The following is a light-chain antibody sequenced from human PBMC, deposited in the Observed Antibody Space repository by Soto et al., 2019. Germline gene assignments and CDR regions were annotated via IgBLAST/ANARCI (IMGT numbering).Light chain of an antibody. CDR2: EVY. J-gene: IGLJ3*02. CDR3: ISYIPSTTTHWV. V-gene: IGLV2-14*01. Sequence: QSVLTQPASVSGSPGRSITISCTGTNSDVGGYDRVSWYQHHPGKAPKLLIFEVYNRPSGISDRFSGSKSGDTASLTISGLQAEDEADYYCISYIPSTTTHWVFGGGTKVTVL. CDR1: NSDVGGYDR.